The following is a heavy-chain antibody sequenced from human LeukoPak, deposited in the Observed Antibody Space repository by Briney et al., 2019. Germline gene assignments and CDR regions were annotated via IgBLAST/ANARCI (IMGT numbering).Heavy chain of an antibody. CDR1: GSTFSSYN. D-gene: IGHD3-22*01. CDR2: ISSSSSYI. Sequence: PGGSLRLSCAASGSTFSSYNMNWVRQAPGKGLEWVSSISSSSSYIYYADSVKGRFTISRDNAKNSLYLQMNSLRAEDTAVYYCARWMYYYDSSGFDYWGQGTLVTVSS. J-gene: IGHJ4*02. V-gene: IGHV3-21*01. CDR3: ARWMYYYDSSGFDY.